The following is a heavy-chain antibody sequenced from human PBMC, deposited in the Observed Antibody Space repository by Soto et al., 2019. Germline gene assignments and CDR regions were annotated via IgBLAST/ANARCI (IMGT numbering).Heavy chain of an antibody. J-gene: IGHJ6*01. V-gene: IGHV3-30-3*01. CDR3: ARGDDGDDGHYCGTHV. Sequence: WVALRLSCAACGFTFSSYAMHWVRKAPGKGLEWAAVISYDGSNKYYADSVKGRFTISRDNSKNTLYMQMNRLRAEDTAVYYCARGDDGDDGHYCGTHVWGQGSKDTV. CDR1: GFTFSSYA. CDR2: ISYDGSNK. D-gene: IGHD4-17*01.